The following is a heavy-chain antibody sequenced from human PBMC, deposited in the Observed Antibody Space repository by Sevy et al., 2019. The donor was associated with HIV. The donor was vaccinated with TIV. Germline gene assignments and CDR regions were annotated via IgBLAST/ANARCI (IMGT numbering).Heavy chain of an antibody. Sequence: GGSLRLSCAASGFTFSSYAMSWVRQAPGKGLEWVSANDGKGRSTHYADSVKGRFTISRDNSKNTLYLQMNSLRAEDTAVYYCAKTVNSGGGVVPAANYYYYGMDVWGQGTTVTVSS. V-gene: IGHV3-23*01. CDR2: NDGKGRST. CDR1: GFTFSSYA. CDR3: AKTVNSGGGVVPAANYYYYGMDV. J-gene: IGHJ6*02. D-gene: IGHD2-2*01.